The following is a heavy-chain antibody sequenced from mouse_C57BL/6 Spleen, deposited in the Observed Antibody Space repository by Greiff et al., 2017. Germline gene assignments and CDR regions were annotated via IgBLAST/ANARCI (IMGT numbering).Heavy chain of an antibody. CDR3: ARSPMIKGAMDY. D-gene: IGHD2-4*01. CDR2: IDPSDSYT. CDR1: GYTFTSYW. J-gene: IGHJ4*01. Sequence: QVQLKQPGAELVKPGASVKLSCKASGYTFTSYWMQWVKQRPGQGLEWIGEIDPSDSYTNYNQKFKGKATLTVDTSSSTAYMQLSSLTSEDSAVYYCARSPMIKGAMDYWGQGTSVTVSS. V-gene: IGHV1-50*01.